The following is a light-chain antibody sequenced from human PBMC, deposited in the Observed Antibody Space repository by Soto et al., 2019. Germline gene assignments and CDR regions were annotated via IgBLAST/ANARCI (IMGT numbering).Light chain of an antibody. CDR3: QQYHKWPPIT. J-gene: IGKJ5*01. CDR2: GAS. Sequence: EIVLTQSPGTLSLSPGARAPLSCRARQSVSSSYLAWYQQKPGQAPRLLIYGASTRATGVTARFRGGGSGTEFTLTISSLQSEDSAVYYCQQYHKWPPITFGQGTRLEIK. V-gene: IGKV3-15*01. CDR1: QSVSSSY.